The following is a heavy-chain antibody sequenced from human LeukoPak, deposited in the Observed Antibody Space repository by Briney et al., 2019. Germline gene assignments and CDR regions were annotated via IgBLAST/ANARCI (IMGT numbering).Heavy chain of an antibody. CDR2: ISGGGGTT. V-gene: IGHV3-23*01. CDR3: AKASTFGELNRPFDY. CDR1: GFTFSSDA. Sequence: GESLRLSRAASGFTFSSDAMSWVRQALGEGLEWVSVISGGGGTTYYSDSVKGRFTISRDNSKNTLYLQMNSLRAEDTAVYYCAKASTFGELNRPFDYWGQGTLVTVSS. D-gene: IGHD3-10*01. J-gene: IGHJ4*02.